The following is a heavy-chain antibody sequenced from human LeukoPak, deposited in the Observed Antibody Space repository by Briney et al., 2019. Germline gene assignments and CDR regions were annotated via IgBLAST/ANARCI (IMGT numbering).Heavy chain of an antibody. V-gene: IGHV3-7*01. CDR1: GFTFSSYW. CDR2: IHQVGSEI. D-gene: IGHD6-13*01. CDR3: TRVGSSWDLLDY. Sequence: PEGSLRLSCEVSGFTFSSYWMSWVRQPPGKGLEFVANIHQVGSEIHYVDSVRGRFTISRNNVKSLLYLQMNSLRAEDEAIYYCTRVGSSWDLLDYWGRGTLVTVSS. J-gene: IGHJ4*02.